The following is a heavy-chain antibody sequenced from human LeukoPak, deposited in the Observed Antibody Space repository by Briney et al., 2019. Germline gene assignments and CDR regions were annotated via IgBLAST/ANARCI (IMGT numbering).Heavy chain of an antibody. J-gene: IGHJ4*02. V-gene: IGHV5-51*01. D-gene: IGHD1-1*01. CDR2: IYPGDSET. Sequence: GESLKISCKGSGYIFTTYWIGWVRQMPGKGLEWMGIIYPGDSETRYSPSFQGQVTISVDKSINTAYLQWSSLRACDTAMYYCARRRAGDYWNGVDDWGQGTLVTVSS. CDR3: ARRRAGDYWNGVDD. CDR1: GYIFTTYW.